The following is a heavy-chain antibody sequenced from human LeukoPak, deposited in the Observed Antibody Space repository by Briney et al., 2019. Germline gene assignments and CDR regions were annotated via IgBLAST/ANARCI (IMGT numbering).Heavy chain of an antibody. CDR3: ARDGASASSSWYEGGYYFDY. J-gene: IGHJ4*02. V-gene: IGHV3-33*01. D-gene: IGHD6-13*01. Sequence: GRSLRLSCAASGFTFSSYGMHWVRQAPGKGLEWVAVIWYDGSNKYYADSVKGRFTISRDNSKNTLYLQMNSLRAEDTAVYYWARDGASASSSWYEGGYYFDYWGQGTLVTVSS. CDR2: IWYDGSNK. CDR1: GFTFSSYG.